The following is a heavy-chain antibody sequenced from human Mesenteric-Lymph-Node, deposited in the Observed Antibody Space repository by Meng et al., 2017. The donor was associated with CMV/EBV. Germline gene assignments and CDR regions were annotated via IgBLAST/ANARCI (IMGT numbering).Heavy chain of an antibody. Sequence: GESLKISCAASGFTFSSYAMNWVRQAPGKGLEWVSTIDGSSGGTYYADSVKGRFTISRDNSKNTLYLQMNSLRAEDTAVYYCAKDGDYYDSSGTSPFDYWGQGTLVTVSS. CDR3: AKDGDYYDSSGTSPFDY. CDR2: IDGSSGGT. D-gene: IGHD3-22*01. V-gene: IGHV3-23*01. CDR1: GFTFSSYA. J-gene: IGHJ4*02.